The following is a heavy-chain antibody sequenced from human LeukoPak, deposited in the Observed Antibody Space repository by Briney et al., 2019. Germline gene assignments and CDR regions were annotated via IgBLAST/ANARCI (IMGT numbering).Heavy chain of an antibody. CDR3: ARGNYYYDSSGYSDFDY. J-gene: IGHJ4*02. D-gene: IGHD3-22*01. CDR1: GGTFSSYA. CDR2: IIPIFGTA. Sequence: ASVKVSCKASGGTFSSYAISWVRQAPGQGLEWMGGIIPIFGTANYAQKFQGRVTITADESTSTAYMELSSLRSEDTAVYYCARGNYYYDSSGYSDFDYWGQGTLVTVSS. V-gene: IGHV1-69*13.